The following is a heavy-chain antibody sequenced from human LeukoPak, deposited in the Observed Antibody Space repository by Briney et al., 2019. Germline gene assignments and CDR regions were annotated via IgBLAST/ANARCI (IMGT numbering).Heavy chain of an antibody. D-gene: IGHD6-13*01. CDR2: IYTSGST. J-gene: IGHJ6*03. Sequence: PSETLSLTCTVSGYSIRSGYYWSWIRQPAGKGLEWIGRIYTSGSTNYNPSLKSRVTISVDTSKNQFSLKLSSVTAADTAVYYCAREDSSSWYGYYYYYMDVWGKGTTVTISS. CDR1: GYSIRSGYY. V-gene: IGHV4-61*02. CDR3: AREDSSSWYGYYYYYMDV.